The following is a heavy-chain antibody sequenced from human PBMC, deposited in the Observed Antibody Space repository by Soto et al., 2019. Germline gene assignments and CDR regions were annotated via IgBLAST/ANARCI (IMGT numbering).Heavy chain of an antibody. Sequence: ASVKVSCKVSGYTLTELSMHWVRQAPGKGLEWMGGFDTEDGETIYAQKFQGRVTMTEDTSTDTAYIELSSLRFEDTAVYYCATPYCSGGSCYFHYYYYGMDVWGQGTTVTVSS. CDR3: ATPYCSGGSCYFHYYYYGMDV. CDR2: FDTEDGET. V-gene: IGHV1-24*01. J-gene: IGHJ6*02. D-gene: IGHD2-15*01. CDR1: GYTLTELS.